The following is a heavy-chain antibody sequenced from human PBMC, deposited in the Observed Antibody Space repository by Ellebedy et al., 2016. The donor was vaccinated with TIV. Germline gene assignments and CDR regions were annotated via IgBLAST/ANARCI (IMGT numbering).Heavy chain of an antibody. Sequence: ASVKVSXXASGYTFTSYGFGWVRQAPGQGLEWMGIINPSGGSTSYAQKFQGRVTMTRDTSTSTVYMELSSLRSEDTAVYYCARPKTYGDYVQEDYFDYWGQGTLVTVSS. CDR3: ARPKTYGDYVQEDYFDY. D-gene: IGHD4-17*01. CDR1: GYTFTSYG. J-gene: IGHJ4*02. V-gene: IGHV1-46*01. CDR2: INPSGGST.